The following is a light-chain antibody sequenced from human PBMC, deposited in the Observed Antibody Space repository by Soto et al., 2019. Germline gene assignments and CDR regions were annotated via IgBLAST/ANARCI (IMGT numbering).Light chain of an antibody. J-gene: IGKJ2*01. CDR2: AAS. CDR3: QQAYITPYT. V-gene: IGKV1-39*01. CDR1: QGISTY. Sequence: DIQVTQSPVSLSASVGDRVTITCRTSQGISTYLNWYQQKAGDAPRLLISAASDLQKGVPSRFSGSGSGADFTLTISSLRPEDFATYDCQQAYITPYTFGQGAKLEI.